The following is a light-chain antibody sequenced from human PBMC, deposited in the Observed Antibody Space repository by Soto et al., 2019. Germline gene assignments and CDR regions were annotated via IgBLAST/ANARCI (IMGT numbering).Light chain of an antibody. J-gene: IGKJ1*01. V-gene: IGKV1-5*01. Sequence: DIHMTQSPSTLSASVGGRVTITCRASQSVGTWVAWYQQKPGKALKLLIFGASNLESGVPSRFSGSGSGTEFTLTIATLQPDDFATYFCQHYHRNMWSFGPGTKVDIK. CDR1: QSVGTW. CDR2: GAS. CDR3: QHYHRNMWS.